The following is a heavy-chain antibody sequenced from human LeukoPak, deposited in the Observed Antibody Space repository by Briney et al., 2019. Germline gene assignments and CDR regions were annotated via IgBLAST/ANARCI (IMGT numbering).Heavy chain of an antibody. CDR2: IYPGDSDT. J-gene: IGHJ3*02. CDR3: ARERGMAGDEDAFDI. Sequence: GASLKISCKGSGYSFTSYWIDWVRQMPGKGLEWMGIIYPGDSDTICSPSFQGQVTISADKSISTAYLQWSSLKASDTAMYYCARERGMAGDEDAFDIWGQGTMVTVSS. V-gene: IGHV5-51*01. CDR1: GYSFTSYW. D-gene: IGHD6-13*01.